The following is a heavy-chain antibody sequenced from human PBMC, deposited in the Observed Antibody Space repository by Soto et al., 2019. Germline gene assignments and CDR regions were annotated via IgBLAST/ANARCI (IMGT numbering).Heavy chain of an antibody. D-gene: IGHD1-7*01. CDR2: IYYSGST. CDR3: ARDQLHTMFDY. CDR1: GGSISSGGYY. V-gene: IGHV4-31*03. J-gene: IGHJ4*02. Sequence: SETLSLTCTVSGGSISSGGYYWSWIRQHPGKGLEWIGYIYYSGSTYYNPSLKSRVTISVDTSKNQFSLKLSSVTAADTAVYYCARDQLHTMFDYWGQGTLVTVSS.